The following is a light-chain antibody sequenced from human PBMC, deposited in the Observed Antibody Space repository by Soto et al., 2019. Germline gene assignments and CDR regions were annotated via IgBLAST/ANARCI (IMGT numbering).Light chain of an antibody. CDR2: GAV. Sequence: DMQMSRSPSALSASVGASVTITCRASQSIASYVNWYQQKPGKAPKLLILGAVILQSGVPSRFSGSGSGTDFTLTISSLQPEDFATYYCQRDYNNIRTFGQGTKVDNK. CDR3: QRDYNNIRT. V-gene: IGKV1-39*01. J-gene: IGKJ1*01. CDR1: QSIASY.